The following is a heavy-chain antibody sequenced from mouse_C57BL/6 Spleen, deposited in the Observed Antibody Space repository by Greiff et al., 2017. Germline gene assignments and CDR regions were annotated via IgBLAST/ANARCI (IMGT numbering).Heavy chain of an antibody. CDR2: ISYDGSN. D-gene: IGHD1-1*01. Sequence: DVKLVESGPGLVKPSQSLSLTCSVTGYSITSGYYWNWIRQFPGNKLEWMGYISYDGSNNYNPSLKNRISITRDTSKNQFFLKLNSVTTEDTATYYCSITTVSMDYWGQGTSVTVSS. V-gene: IGHV3-6*01. J-gene: IGHJ4*01. CDR3: SITTVSMDY. CDR1: GYSITSGYY.